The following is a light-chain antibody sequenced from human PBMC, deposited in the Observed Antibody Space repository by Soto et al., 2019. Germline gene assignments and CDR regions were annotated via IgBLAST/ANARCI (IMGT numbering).Light chain of an antibody. Sequence: DIQMTQSPSTLSGSVGDRVTITCRASQTISSWLAWYQQKPGKAPKLLIYGSSSLQTGVPPRFSGSGSGTEFTLTISSLQPEDFGTYYCQQTYDSLVSFGGGTKVDIK. CDR1: QTISSW. CDR3: QQTYDSLVS. CDR2: GSS. V-gene: IGKV1-5*01. J-gene: IGKJ4*01.